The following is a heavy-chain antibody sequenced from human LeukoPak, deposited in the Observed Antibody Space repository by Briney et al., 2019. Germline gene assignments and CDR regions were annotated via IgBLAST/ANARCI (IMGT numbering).Heavy chain of an antibody. CDR3: AKTLYGDYGLDY. D-gene: IGHD4-17*01. J-gene: IGHJ4*02. Sequence: GGSLRLSCAASGFTFDDYAMHWVRQAPGKGLEWVSGISWNSGSIGYADSVKGRFTISRDNAKNSLYLQMNSLRAEDTALYYCAKTLYGDYGLDYWGQGTLDTVSS. V-gene: IGHV3-9*01. CDR2: ISWNSGSI. CDR1: GFTFDDYA.